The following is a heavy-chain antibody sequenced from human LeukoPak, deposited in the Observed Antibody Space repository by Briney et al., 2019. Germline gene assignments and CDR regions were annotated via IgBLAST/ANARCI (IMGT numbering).Heavy chain of an antibody. CDR1: GGSISSYY. D-gene: IGHD3-3*01. J-gene: IGHJ6*03. CDR3: ARCITIFGVVIDYYYMDV. V-gene: IGHV4-59*08. CDR2: IYYSGST. Sequence: PSETLSLTCTVSGGSISSYYWSWIRQPPGKGLEWIGYIYYSGSTNYNPSLKSRVTISVDTSKNQFSLKLSSVTAADTAVYYCARCITIFGVVIDYYYMDVWGKGTTVTVSS.